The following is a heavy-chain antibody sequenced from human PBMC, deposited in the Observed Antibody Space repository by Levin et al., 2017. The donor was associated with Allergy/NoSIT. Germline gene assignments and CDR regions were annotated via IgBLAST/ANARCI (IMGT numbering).Heavy chain of an antibody. D-gene: IGHD2-15*01. CDR2: ISWNSGSI. J-gene: IGHJ6*02. CDR3: AKDMAPIVVVVAATEGDYGMDV. Sequence: SCAASGFTFDDYAMHWVRQAPGKGLEWVSGISWNSGSIGYADSVKGRFTISRDNAKNSLYLQMNSLRAEDTALYYCAKDMAPIVVVVAATEGDYGMDVWGQGTTVTVSS. V-gene: IGHV3-9*01. CDR1: GFTFDDYA.